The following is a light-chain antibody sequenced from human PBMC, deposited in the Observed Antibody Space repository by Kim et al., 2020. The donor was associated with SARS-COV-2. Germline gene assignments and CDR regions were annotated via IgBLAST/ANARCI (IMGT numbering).Light chain of an antibody. V-gene: IGKV3-15*01. CDR1: QSVSEN. CDR2: GAS. J-gene: IGKJ1*01. Sequence: PLGERATLSCRASQSVSENLAWYQQKPGQAPRLLFYGASTRATGIPARFSGSGSGTEFTLTISSLQSEDSAVYYCQQYDDWPPWTFGQGTKVDIK. CDR3: QQYDDWPPWT.